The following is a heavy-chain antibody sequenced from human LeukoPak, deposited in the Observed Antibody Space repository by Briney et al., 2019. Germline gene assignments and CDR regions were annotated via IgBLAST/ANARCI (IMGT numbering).Heavy chain of an antibody. D-gene: IGHD5-12*01. CDR2: VYHSGSI. Sequence: SETLSLTCTVSGGSISSYSWNWIRQSPGKGLEIGRVYHSGSINYNPSLKSRVTISVDTSKNQFSLNLSSVTAADTAAYYCVSSYGGYVLDYWGQGTLVIVSS. J-gene: IGHJ4*02. CDR3: VSSYGGYVLDY. V-gene: IGHV4-59*01. CDR1: GGSISSYS.